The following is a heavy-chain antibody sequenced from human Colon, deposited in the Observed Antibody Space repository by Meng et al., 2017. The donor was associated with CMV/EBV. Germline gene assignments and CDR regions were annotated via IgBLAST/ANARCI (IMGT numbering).Heavy chain of an antibody. CDR2: IDSSDRT. D-gene: IGHD5-18*01. CDR1: GFTFSSFA. CDR3: AKSLVDTAMDLDE. Sequence: GGSLKISCAASGFTFSSFAMTWVRQAPGKGLEWVSTIDSSDRTYYADSVKGRFTISRDNSMNTLHLQMNSLRAEDTAVYYCAKSLVDTAMDLDEWGQETLVTVSS. J-gene: IGHJ4*02. V-gene: IGHV3-23*01.